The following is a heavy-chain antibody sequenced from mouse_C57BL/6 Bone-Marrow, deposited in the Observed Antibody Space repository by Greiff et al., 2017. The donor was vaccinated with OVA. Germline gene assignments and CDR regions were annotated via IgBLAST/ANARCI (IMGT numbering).Heavy chain of an antibody. CDR3: AAYYSNYGGAMDY. J-gene: IGHJ4*01. V-gene: IGHV1-55*01. CDR1: GYTFTSYW. CDR2: IYPGSGST. D-gene: IGHD2-5*01. Sequence: QVQLKQPGAELVKPGASVKMSCKASGYTFTSYWITWVKQRPGQGLEWIGDIYPGSGSTNYNEKFKSKATLTVDTSSSTAYMQLSSLTSEDSAVYYCAAYYSNYGGAMDYWGQGTSVTVSS.